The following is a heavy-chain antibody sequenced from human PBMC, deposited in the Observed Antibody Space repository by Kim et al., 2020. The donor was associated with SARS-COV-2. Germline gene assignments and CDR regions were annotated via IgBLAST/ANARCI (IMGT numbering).Heavy chain of an antibody. CDR3: VTGSGYCSGSSCYHLAY. CDR2: ISSSSTFL. CDR1: GFSFSRNT. J-gene: IGHJ4*02. V-gene: IGHV3-21*01. D-gene: IGHD2-2*01. Sequence: GGSLRLSCATSGFSFSRNTMNWVRQAPGKGLERVSSISSSSTFLYYADSVKGRFTISRDNAKNSLYLQMNSLRAEDTAVYYCVTGSGYCSGSSCYHLAYWGQGTLVTVSS.